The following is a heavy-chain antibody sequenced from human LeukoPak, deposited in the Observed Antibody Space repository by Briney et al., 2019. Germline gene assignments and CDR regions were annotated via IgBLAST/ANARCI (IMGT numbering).Heavy chain of an antibody. CDR1: GGSISSSNW. Sequence: SGTLSLTCAVSGGSISSSNWWSWVRQPPGKGLEWIGEIYHSGSTNYNPSLKSRVTISVDKPKNQFSLKLSSVTAADTAVYYCATHGYHDAFDIWGQGTMVTVSS. J-gene: IGHJ3*02. D-gene: IGHD3-22*01. CDR3: ATHGYHDAFDI. V-gene: IGHV4-4*02. CDR2: IYHSGST.